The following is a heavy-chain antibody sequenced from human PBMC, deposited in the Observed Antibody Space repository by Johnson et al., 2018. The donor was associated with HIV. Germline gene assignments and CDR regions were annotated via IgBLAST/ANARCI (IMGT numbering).Heavy chain of an antibody. J-gene: IGHJ3*02. CDR2: IKQGGSEK. CDR1: GFTFSSYW. V-gene: IGHV3-7*02. Sequence: VQLVESGGGLVQPGGSLRLSCAASGFTFSSYWMSWVRQAPGKGLEWVANIKQGGSEKYFVDSLKGRFTISRDNAKNSLFLQMNSLRAEDTAVYYCARVGANFDAFDIWGQGTMVTVSS. D-gene: IGHD4/OR15-4a*01. CDR3: ARVGANFDAFDI.